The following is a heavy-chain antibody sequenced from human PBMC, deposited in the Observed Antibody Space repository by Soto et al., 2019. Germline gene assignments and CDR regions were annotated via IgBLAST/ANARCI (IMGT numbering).Heavy chain of an antibody. V-gene: IGHV3-23*01. CDR1: GFTFSNYA. J-gene: IGHJ4*02. Sequence: EVQLLASGGGLVQPGGSLRLSCAAAGFTFSNYAMSWVRQAPGKGLDWVSAISGGGGSTYYADSVEGRFTISRDNSKNTLFLQMNSLTAEDTAVYYCAKWSVVNDHYYFDYWGQGTLVTVSS. D-gene: IGHD1-1*01. CDR2: ISGGGGST. CDR3: AKWSVVNDHYYFDY.